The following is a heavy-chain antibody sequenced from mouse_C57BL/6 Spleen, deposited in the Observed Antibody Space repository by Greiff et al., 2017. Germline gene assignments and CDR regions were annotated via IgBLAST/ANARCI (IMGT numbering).Heavy chain of an antibody. CDR2: IHPNSGST. J-gene: IGHJ2*01. CDR1: GYTFTSYW. Sequence: QVQLQQPGAELVKPGASVKLSCKASGYTFTSYWMHWVKQRPGQGLEWIGMIHPNSGSTNYNEKFKSKATLTVDKSASTAYMQLSSLTSEDSAVYYCARSGTGYCDYWGQGTTLTVSS. CDR3: ARSGTGYCDY. V-gene: IGHV1-64*01. D-gene: IGHD4-1*01.